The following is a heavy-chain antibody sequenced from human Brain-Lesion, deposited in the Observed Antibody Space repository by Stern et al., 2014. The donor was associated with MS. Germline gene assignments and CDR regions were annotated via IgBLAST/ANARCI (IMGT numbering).Heavy chain of an antibody. J-gene: IGHJ6*02. Sequence: VHLVESGPGLVKPSQTLSLSCTVSGGSISSGGYYWSWIRQPAGKGLEWIGRIFTGGSTSYNPSLKSRVTISIDTSKNQFSLRLNSMTAADTAVYYCARGRVVPGFQYYATDVWGQGTTVIVSS. D-gene: IGHD2-2*01. CDR2: IFTGGST. CDR1: GGSISSGGYY. V-gene: IGHV4-61*02. CDR3: ARGRVVPGFQYYATDV.